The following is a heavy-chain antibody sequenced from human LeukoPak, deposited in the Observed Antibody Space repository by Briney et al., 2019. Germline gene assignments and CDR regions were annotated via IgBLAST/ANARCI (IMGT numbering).Heavy chain of an antibody. Sequence: SETLSLTCTVSGGSISSSSYYWGWIRQPPGKGLEWIGSIYYSGSTYYNPSLKSRVTISVDTSKNQFSLKLSSVTAADTAVYYCAGIAAAGTLGYWGQGTLVTVSS. CDR2: IYYSGST. CDR1: GGSISSSSYY. V-gene: IGHV4-39*07. CDR3: AGIAAAGTLGY. D-gene: IGHD6-13*01. J-gene: IGHJ4*02.